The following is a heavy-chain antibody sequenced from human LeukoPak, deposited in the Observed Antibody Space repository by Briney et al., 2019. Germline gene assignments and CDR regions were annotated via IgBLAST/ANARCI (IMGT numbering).Heavy chain of an antibody. CDR3: ARHGGYGDYLTEYFQH. CDR1: GYIFTNYW. V-gene: IGHV5-51*01. J-gene: IGHJ1*01. CDR2: IHPGDSDT. Sequence: GGSLKISCKGSGYIFTNYWIGWVRQMPGKGLEWMGIIHPGDSDTRYSPSFKGQVTLSADKSINTAYLQWSSLTASDTAMYYCARHGGYGDYLTEYFQHWGQGTLVTVSP. D-gene: IGHD4-17*01.